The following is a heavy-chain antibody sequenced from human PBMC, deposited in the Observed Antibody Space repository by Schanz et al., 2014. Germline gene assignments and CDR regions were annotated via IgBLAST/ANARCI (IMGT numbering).Heavy chain of an antibody. J-gene: IGHJ4*02. Sequence: QVQLVQSGAEVKKPGSSVKVSCKASGYTTFTDYYIHWVRQAPGQGLEWMGWINPNSGDTNYAQKFQGWVTMTRDTSISTAYMEVSRLKSADTAVYYCARGGYSSGWYDRDIAHFDSWGQGTLVTVSS. CDR2: INPNSGDT. CDR1: GYTTFTDYY. D-gene: IGHD6-19*01. V-gene: IGHV1-2*04. CDR3: ARGGYSSGWYDRDIAHFDS.